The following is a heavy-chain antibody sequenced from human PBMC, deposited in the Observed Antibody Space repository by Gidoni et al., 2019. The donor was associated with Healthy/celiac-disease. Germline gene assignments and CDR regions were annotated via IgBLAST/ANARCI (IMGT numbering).Heavy chain of an antibody. V-gene: IGHV4-39*07. Sequence: QLQLQESGPGLVKPSETLSLTCTVSGGSISSSSYYWGWIRQPPGKGLEWIGSIYYSGSTYYNPSLKSRVTISVDTSKNQFSLKLSSVTAADTAVYYCARGPYVLLWFGELLTDAFDIWGQGTMVTVSS. J-gene: IGHJ3*02. CDR2: IYYSGST. D-gene: IGHD3-10*01. CDR3: ARGPYVLLWFGELLTDAFDI. CDR1: GGSISSSSYY.